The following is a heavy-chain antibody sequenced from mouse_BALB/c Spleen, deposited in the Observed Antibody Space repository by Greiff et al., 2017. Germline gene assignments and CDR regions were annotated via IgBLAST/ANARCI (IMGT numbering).Heavy chain of an antibody. D-gene: IGHD1-1*01. CDR2: ISSGGSYT. CDR1: GFTFSSYG. Sequence: EVQGVESGGDLVKPGGSLKLSCAASGFTFSSYGMSWVRQTPDKRLEWVATISSGGSYTYYPDSVKGRFTISRDNAKNTLYLQMSSLKSEDTAMYYCARREYYYGSSYEYFDVWGEGTTVTVSS. V-gene: IGHV5-6*01. CDR3: ARREYYYGSSYEYFDV. J-gene: IGHJ1*01.